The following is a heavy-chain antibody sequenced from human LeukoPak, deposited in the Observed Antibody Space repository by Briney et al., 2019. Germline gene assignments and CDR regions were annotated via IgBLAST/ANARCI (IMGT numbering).Heavy chain of an antibody. CDR1: GYTFTDYY. CDR2: VDPEDGET. Sequence: ASLKVSCKVSGYTFTDYYMHWVQQAPGKGLEWMGLVDPEDGETIYAEKFQGRVTITADTSTDTAYMELSSLRSEDTAVYYCATGKGDYYYYMDVWGKGTTVTVSS. J-gene: IGHJ6*03. V-gene: IGHV1-69-2*01. CDR3: ATGKGDYYYYMDV.